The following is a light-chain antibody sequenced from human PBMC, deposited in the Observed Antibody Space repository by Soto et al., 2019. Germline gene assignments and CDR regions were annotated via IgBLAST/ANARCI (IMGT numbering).Light chain of an antibody. V-gene: IGLV1-40*01. J-gene: IGLJ3*02. CDR1: SSNIGAGYD. CDR3: QSYDSSLSGWV. Sequence: QSVLTQPPSVSGAPGQRVTISCTGSSSNIGAGYDVHWYQQLPGTAPKLLIYGNSNRPSGVPDRFSGSKSGTSASLTITGLQAEDDADYYCQSYDSSLSGWVFGGVTKVTVL. CDR2: GNS.